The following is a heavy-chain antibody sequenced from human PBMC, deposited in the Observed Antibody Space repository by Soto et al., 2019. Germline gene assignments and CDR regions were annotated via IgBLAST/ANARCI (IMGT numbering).Heavy chain of an antibody. J-gene: IGHJ5*02. CDR1: GFTFSNSW. D-gene: IGHD2-21*01. CDR2: IKQDGSEK. V-gene: IGHV3-7*01. CDR3: ARDSQSPTQFHWFVH. Sequence: PGGSLRLSCEASGFTFSNSWMSWVRQAPGKGLEWVANIKQDGSEKYYVDSVKGRFTISRDNAKNSLYLQMNSLRAEDTAVYFCARDSQSPTQFHWFVHWGQGTLVTVSS.